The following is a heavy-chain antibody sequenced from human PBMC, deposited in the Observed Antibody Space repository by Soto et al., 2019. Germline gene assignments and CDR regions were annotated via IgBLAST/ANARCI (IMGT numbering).Heavy chain of an antibody. V-gene: IGHV3-23*01. CDR1: GFTFSSYA. CDR2: ITGSGTST. D-gene: IGHD3-3*01. CDR3: AKDQFPDYDFWSGLRPPAN. Sequence: GGSLRLSCAASGFTFSSYAMSWVRQAPGKGLEWVSAITGSGTSTFYADSVKGRSTISRDNSKNILYLQMNSLRAEDTAVYYCAKDQFPDYDFWSGLRPPANWGQGTLVTVSS. J-gene: IGHJ4*02.